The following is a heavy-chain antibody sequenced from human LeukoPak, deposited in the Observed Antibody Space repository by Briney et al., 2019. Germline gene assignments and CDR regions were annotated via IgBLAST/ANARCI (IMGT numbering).Heavy chain of an antibody. Sequence: SETLSLTCTVSGGSISSGDYYWRWLRQPPGKGLEWIGYIYYSGSTYYNPSLKSRVTISVDTSKNQFSLKLSSVTAADTAVYYCARDKVVHYYGSGSYPDAFDIWGQGTMVTVSS. D-gene: IGHD3-10*01. CDR3: ARDKVVHYYGSGSYPDAFDI. CDR1: GGSISSGDYY. J-gene: IGHJ3*02. CDR2: IYYSGST. V-gene: IGHV4-30-4*01.